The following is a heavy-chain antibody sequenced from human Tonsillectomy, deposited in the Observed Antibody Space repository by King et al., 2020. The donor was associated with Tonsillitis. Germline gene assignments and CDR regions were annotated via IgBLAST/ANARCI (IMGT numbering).Heavy chain of an antibody. CDR1: GFTFGDYA. Sequence: VQLVESGGGLVQPGRSLRLSCTGSGFTFGDYAVSWVRQAPGKGLEWVGFITSKAYGATPQYGASVKGRFIISRDDSKGVAYLEMNSLQTEDTAVYYCAREIDRATKGHWGQGTLVIVSS. J-gene: IGHJ4*02. V-gene: IGHV3-49*04. CDR3: AREIDRATKGH. CDR2: ITSKAYGATP. D-gene: IGHD5-12*01.